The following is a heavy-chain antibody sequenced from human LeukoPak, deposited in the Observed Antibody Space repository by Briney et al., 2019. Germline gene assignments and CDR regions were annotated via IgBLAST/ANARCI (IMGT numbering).Heavy chain of an antibody. CDR2: IYPGGSDA. J-gene: IGHJ3*02. CDR1: GYNFANYW. Sequence: PGESLNISCQVFGYNFANYWIGWLRQMPGKGPEWMGIIYPGGSDARYSPSFQGQVTISVDKSVTTAYLQWSSLKASDTAIYYCARRKSSATYYVEAFDMWGPGTVVTVSS. CDR3: ARRKSSATYYVEAFDM. D-gene: IGHD3-16*01. V-gene: IGHV5-51*01.